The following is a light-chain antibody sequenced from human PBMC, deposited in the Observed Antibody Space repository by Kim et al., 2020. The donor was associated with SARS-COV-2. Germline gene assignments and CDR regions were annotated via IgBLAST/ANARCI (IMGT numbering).Light chain of an antibody. CDR2: EVT. V-gene: IGLV2-11*03. CDR3: CSYAGNYDYV. Sequence: GQSVNIACTGTSSDVGGYRYVSWYQQHPGKAPKVMSYEVTKRPSGVPDRFSGSKSGNAASLTISGLQAEDEADYYCCSYAGNYDYVFGSGTKVTVL. CDR1: SSDVGGYRY. J-gene: IGLJ1*01.